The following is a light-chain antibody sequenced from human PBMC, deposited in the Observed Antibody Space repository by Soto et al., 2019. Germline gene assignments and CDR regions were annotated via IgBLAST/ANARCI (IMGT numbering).Light chain of an antibody. CDR2: GAS. CDR1: QSISTY. CDR3: QQSYSTPPWT. Sequence: DIQMTQSPSSLSASVGDRVTITCRASQSISTYLNWYQQKPGKAPKLLIYGASTLQSGVPSRFSGSGSGTDFTLTISSLQPEDFAGYYCQQSYSTPPWTFGQGTKVEIK. V-gene: IGKV1-39*01. J-gene: IGKJ1*01.